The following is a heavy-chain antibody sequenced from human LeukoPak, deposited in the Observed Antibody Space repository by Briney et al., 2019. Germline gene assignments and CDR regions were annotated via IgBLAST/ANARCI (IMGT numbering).Heavy chain of an antibody. CDR2: IYYSGST. Sequence: SETLSLTCTVSGGSISSSSYYWGWIRQPPGKGLEWIGSIYYSGSTYCNPSLKSRITISVDKSKNQFSLKLSSVTAADTAVYYCARGSYYDTWAWYWGQGTLVTVSS. CDR1: GGSISSSSYY. J-gene: IGHJ4*02. V-gene: IGHV4-39*07. D-gene: IGHD3-22*01. CDR3: ARGSYYDTWAWY.